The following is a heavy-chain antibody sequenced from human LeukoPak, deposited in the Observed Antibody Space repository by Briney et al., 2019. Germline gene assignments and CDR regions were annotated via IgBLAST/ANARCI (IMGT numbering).Heavy chain of an antibody. D-gene: IGHD3-10*01. J-gene: IGHJ4*02. CDR2: ISAYNGNT. CDR1: GYTFTVYY. CDR3: ARDRTYYYGSGSYLSVDY. V-gene: IGHV1-18*04. Sequence: GASVKVSCKASGYTFTVYYIHWVRQAPGQGLEWMGWISAYNGNTNYAQKLQGRVTMTTDTSTSTAYMELRSLRSDDTAVYYCARDRTYYYGSGSYLSVDYWGQGTLVTVSS.